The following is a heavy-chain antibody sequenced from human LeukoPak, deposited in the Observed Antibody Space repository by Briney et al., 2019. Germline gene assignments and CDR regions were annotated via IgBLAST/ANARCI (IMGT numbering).Heavy chain of an antibody. CDR2: IYYSGRT. J-gene: IGHJ2*01. V-gene: IGHV4-59*01. CDR1: GDSITSYY. Sequence: PSETLSLTCTVSGDSITSYYWSWIRQPPGKGLEWIGYIYYSGRTNYNPSLKSRVTISVDTSKNQFSLKLNSVTAADTAVYYCARSYYYGSGSYYNPYWYFDLWGRGTLVTVSS. D-gene: IGHD3-10*01. CDR3: ARSYYYGSGSYYNPYWYFDL.